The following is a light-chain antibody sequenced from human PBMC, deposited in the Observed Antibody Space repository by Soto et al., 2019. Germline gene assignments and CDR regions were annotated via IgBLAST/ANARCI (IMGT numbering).Light chain of an antibody. V-gene: IGKV3-20*01. Sequence: EIILTQSPGTLSLSPGDRATLSCRASQSVSSSYLAWYQQKPGQAPRLLVYGASSRAPGIPDRFSGSVSGTDFTLTISRLEPEDFAVYYCQQYGRSLQTFGQGTKLEIK. CDR1: QSVSSSY. CDR2: GAS. J-gene: IGKJ2*01. CDR3: QQYGRSLQT.